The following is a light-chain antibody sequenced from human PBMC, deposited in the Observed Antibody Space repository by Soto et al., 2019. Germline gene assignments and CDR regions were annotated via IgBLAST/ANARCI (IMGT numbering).Light chain of an antibody. Sequence: EIVMTQSPATLSVSPGERATLSCRASQSVRTNLAWYQQKPGQAPRLLIYDASTRATGIPARFSGSGSGTEFTLTISSLQSEDFAVYYCQQYNNWPPKTLGQGTKVDIK. J-gene: IGKJ1*01. V-gene: IGKV3-15*01. CDR1: QSVRTN. CDR3: QQYNNWPPKT. CDR2: DAS.